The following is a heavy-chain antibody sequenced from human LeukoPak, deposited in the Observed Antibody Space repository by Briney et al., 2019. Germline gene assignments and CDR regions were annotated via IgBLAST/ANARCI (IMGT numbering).Heavy chain of an antibody. Sequence: GASVKVSCKASGGTFSSYAISWVRQAPGQGIEWMGGIIPIFGTANYAQKFQGRVTITADESTSTAYMELSSLRSEDTAVYYCAREGFSTYGSGINWFDPWGQGTLVTVSS. D-gene: IGHD3-10*01. CDR1: GGTFSSYA. CDR2: IIPIFGTA. CDR3: AREGFSTYGSGINWFDP. J-gene: IGHJ5*02. V-gene: IGHV1-69*13.